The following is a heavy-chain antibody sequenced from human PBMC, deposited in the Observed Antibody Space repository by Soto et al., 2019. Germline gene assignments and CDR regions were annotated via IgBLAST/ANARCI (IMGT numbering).Heavy chain of an antibody. V-gene: IGHV3-23*01. CDR2: ISGGGGST. J-gene: IGHJ6*02. CDR3: ARGGSCYVGACYYAMEV. CDR1: GFTFSSYA. Sequence: EVQLLESGGGLVQPGGSLRLSCAASGFTFSSYAMSWVRQAPGEGLEWVSGISGGGGSTYYADSVKGRFTISRDNSKNTLYLQMNSLRAEDTAVYYCARGGSCYVGACYYAMEVWGQGTTVTVSS. D-gene: IGHD2-15*01.